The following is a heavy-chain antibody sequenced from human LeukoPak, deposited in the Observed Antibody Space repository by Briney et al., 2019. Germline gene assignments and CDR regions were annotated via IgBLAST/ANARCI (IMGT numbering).Heavy chain of an antibody. Sequence: PGGSLRLSCTASGFSFKNLAMNWVRQAPGKGLEWVSTVSGAGSITYYADSVKGRFTISRDDSTNTLYLQMNRLRADDTAVYYCAYLGLSGDWNDVPGPQIDQWGQGTLVSVSS. V-gene: IGHV3-23*01. CDR2: VSGAGSIT. D-gene: IGHD1-1*01. CDR3: AYLGLSGDWNDVPGPQIDQ. CDR1: GFSFKNLA. J-gene: IGHJ4*02.